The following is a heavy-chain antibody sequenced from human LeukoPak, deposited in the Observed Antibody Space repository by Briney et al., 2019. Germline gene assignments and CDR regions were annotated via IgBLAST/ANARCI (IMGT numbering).Heavy chain of an antibody. CDR2: ISGTGSTI. Sequence: KSGGSLRLSCAASGFTFSDYYMTWIRQAPGKGLEWVSYISGTGSTIYYSDSVKGRFTISRDNAKNSLYLQMDSLRVEDTAVYYCARDVGSYVWGSYRLDYWGQGTLVTVSS. CDR1: GFTFSDYY. V-gene: IGHV3-11*01. D-gene: IGHD3-16*02. CDR3: ARDVGSYVWGSYRLDY. J-gene: IGHJ4*02.